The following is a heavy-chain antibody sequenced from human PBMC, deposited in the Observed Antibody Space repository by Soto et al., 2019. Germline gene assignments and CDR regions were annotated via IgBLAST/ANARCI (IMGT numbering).Heavy chain of an antibody. CDR1: GYSFTSYW. CDR3: ARHQRYYDYVWGSYRDSWFDP. Sequence: GESLKISCKGSGYSFTSYWIGWVRQMPVKGLEWMGIIYPGDSDTRYSPSFQGQVTISADKSISTAYLQWSSLKASDTAMYYCARHQRYYDYVWGSYRDSWFDPWGQGTLVTVSS. J-gene: IGHJ5*02. V-gene: IGHV5-51*01. CDR2: IYPGDSDT. D-gene: IGHD3-16*02.